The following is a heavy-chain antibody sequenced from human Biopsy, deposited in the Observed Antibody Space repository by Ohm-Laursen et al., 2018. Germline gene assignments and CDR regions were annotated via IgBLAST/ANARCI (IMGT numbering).Heavy chain of an antibody. Sequence: SLRLSCSASGFTFDDYAMHWVRQAPGKGLEWVSGISWNSGSIGYADSVKGRFSISRDNAKNSLNLQMNSLRVEDTAFYYCANSGGSGGYSHLWGRGTLVTVSS. CDR1: GFTFDDYA. D-gene: IGHD3-10*01. CDR2: ISWNSGSI. V-gene: IGHV3-9*01. J-gene: IGHJ2*01. CDR3: ANSGGSGGYSHL.